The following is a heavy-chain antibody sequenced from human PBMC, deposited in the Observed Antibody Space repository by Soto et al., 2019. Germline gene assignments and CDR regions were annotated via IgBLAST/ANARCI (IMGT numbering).Heavy chain of an antibody. D-gene: IGHD4-17*01. CDR3: AKAATVVTLYYFDY. CDR2: ITDSGGST. J-gene: IGHJ4*02. V-gene: IGHV3-23*01. CDR1: GFTFNNYG. Sequence: EVQLLESGGGLVQPGGSLRLSCAASGFTFNNYGMSWVRQAPGKGLEWVSAITDSGGSTYYADSVKGRFTISRDNSKNTVYRQMNSLRAEDTAVYYCAKAATVVTLYYFDYWGQGTLVTVSS.